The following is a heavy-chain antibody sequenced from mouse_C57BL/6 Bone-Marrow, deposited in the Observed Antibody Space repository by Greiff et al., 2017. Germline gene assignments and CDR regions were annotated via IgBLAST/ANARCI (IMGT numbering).Heavy chain of an antibody. Sequence: VQLQQPGAELVMPGASVKLSCKASGYTFTSYWMHWVKQRPGHGLEWIGEIDPSDSYTNYNQKFKGKSTLTVDKSSSTAYMQLSSLTSEDSAVYYCARLLWLRRRGYYAMDYWGQGTSVTVSS. CDR1: GYTFTSYW. CDR2: IDPSDSYT. J-gene: IGHJ4*01. V-gene: IGHV1-69*01. CDR3: ARLLWLRRRGYYAMDY. D-gene: IGHD2-2*01.